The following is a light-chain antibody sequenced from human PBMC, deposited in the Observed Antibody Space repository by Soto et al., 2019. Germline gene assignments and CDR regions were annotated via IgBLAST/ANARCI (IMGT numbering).Light chain of an antibody. CDR1: QSISSW. Sequence: DIQMTQSPSTLSASVGDRGTITCWASQSISSWLAWYQQKPGKAPKLLIYDASSLKSGVPSRFSGSGSGTEFTLTISSLQPDDFASYYCKQYNSYSFGQGTKVDIK. V-gene: IGKV1-5*01. CDR3: KQYNSYS. J-gene: IGKJ2*01. CDR2: DAS.